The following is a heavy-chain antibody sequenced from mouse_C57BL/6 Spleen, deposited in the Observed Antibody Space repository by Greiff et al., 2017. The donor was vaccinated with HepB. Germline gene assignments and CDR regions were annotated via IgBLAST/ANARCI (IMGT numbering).Heavy chain of an antibody. Sequence: EVKLVESGPGLVKPSQSLSLTCTVTGYSITSGYGWNWIRQFPGNKLEWMGYISYSGSTNYNPSLKSRISITRDTSKNQFFLQLNSVTTEDTATYYCARTVRIKYWGQGTTLTVSS. CDR2: ISYSGST. D-gene: IGHD1-1*01. CDR3: ARTVRIKY. V-gene: IGHV3-2*02. J-gene: IGHJ2*01. CDR1: GYSITSGYG.